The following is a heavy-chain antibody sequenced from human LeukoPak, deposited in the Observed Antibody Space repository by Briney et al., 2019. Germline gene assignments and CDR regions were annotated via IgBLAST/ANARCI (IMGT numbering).Heavy chain of an antibody. Sequence: GRSLRLSCAASGFTFSNYAMHWVRLAPGKGLERVAVISYDGRNKYYADSVKGRFTISRDNSKNTSYLQLNSLRPEDTAVYYCARYILYCSTSRCYAADYWGQGTLVTVSS. D-gene: IGHD2-2*01. J-gene: IGHJ4*02. CDR2: ISYDGRNK. CDR3: ARYILYCSTSRCYAADY. V-gene: IGHV3-30*04. CDR1: GFTFSNYA.